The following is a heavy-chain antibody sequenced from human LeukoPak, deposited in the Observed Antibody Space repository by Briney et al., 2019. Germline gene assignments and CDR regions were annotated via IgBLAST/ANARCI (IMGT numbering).Heavy chain of an antibody. Sequence: GSLRLSCAASEITVSNNHMSWVRQGPGKGLEWVSFIYRGGTTYSADSVKGRFTISRDSSKNTLYLQMNSLRAEDTAVYYCARVFSGSSGYCFDYWGQGTLVTVSS. CDR1: EITVSNNH. CDR2: IYRGGTT. D-gene: IGHD3-22*01. J-gene: IGHJ4*02. CDR3: ARVFSGSSGYCFDY. V-gene: IGHV3-66*01.